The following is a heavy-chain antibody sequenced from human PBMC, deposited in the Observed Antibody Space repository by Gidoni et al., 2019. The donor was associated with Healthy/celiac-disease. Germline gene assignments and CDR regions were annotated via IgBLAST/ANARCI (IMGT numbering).Heavy chain of an antibody. J-gene: IGHJ4*02. V-gene: IGHV3-15*01. CDR3: STIYYYDTSGYYLSFDY. Sequence: VQLVESGGGLVQPGGSLRLSCAASGFTFSNAWMSWVRQAPGKGLEWVGRIKSKTDGGTTDYAAPVKGRFSISRDDSKNTLYLQMNSLKTEDTAVYYCSTIYYYDTSGYYLSFDYWGQGTLVTVSS. CDR2: IKSKTDGGTT. CDR1: GFTFSNAW. D-gene: IGHD3-22*01.